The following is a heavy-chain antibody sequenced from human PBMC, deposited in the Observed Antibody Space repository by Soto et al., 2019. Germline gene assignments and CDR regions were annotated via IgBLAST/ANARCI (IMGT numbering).Heavy chain of an antibody. J-gene: IGHJ3*02. CDR3: ARADYGAFDI. CDR2: IYYSGST. CDR1: GGSICSGGYY. D-gene: IGHD4-17*01. V-gene: IGHV4-31*03. Sequence: SETLSLTCTVSGGSICSGGYYWSWIRQHPGKGLEWIGYIYYSGSTYYNPSLKSRVTISVDTSKNQFSLKLSSVTAADTAVYYCARADYGAFDIWGQGTMVTVSS.